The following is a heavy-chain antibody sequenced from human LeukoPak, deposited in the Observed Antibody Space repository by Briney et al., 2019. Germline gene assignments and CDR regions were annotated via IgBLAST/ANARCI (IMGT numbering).Heavy chain of an antibody. CDR2: ISSSSSYI. CDR3: ASREDYYDSSGYPHDALDI. Sequence: GGSLRLSCAASGFTFSSYSMNWVRQAPGKGLEWVSSISSSSSYIYYADSVKGRFTISRDNAKNSLYLQMNSLRAEDTAVYYCASREDYYDSSGYPHDALDIWGQGTMVTVSS. D-gene: IGHD3-22*01. CDR1: GFTFSSYS. V-gene: IGHV3-21*01. J-gene: IGHJ3*02.